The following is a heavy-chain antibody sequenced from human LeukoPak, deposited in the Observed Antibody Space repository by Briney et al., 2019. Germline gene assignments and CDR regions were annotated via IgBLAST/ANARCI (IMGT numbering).Heavy chain of an antibody. D-gene: IGHD6-13*01. V-gene: IGHV4-34*01. CDR2: INHSGST. J-gene: IGHJ4*02. CDR1: GGSFSGYY. Sequence: PSETLSLTCAVYGGSFSGYYWSWIRQPPGKGLEWIGEINHSGSTNYNPSLKSRVTISVDTSKNQFSLQLSSVTAADTAVYYCARSIGSSWNPTDYWGQGTLVTVSS. CDR3: ARSIGSSWNPTDY.